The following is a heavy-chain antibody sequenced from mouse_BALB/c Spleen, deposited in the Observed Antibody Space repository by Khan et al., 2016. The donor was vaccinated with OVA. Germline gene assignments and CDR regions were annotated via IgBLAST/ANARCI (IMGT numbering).Heavy chain of an antibody. V-gene: IGHV2-6-7*01. CDR3: AREIYYDYAYYYAMDY. CDR2: IWGDGST. Sequence: QMQLEESGPGLVAPSQSLSITCTVSGFSLTGYGVNWARQPPGKGLEWLGMIWGDGSTDYNSALKSRLSISKDNSKSQVFLKMNSLHTDDTARYYCAREIYYDYAYYYAMDYWGQGTSVTVSS. D-gene: IGHD2-4*01. J-gene: IGHJ4*01. CDR1: GFSLTGYG.